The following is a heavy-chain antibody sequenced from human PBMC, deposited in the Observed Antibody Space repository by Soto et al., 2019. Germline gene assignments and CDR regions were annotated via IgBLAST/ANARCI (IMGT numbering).Heavy chain of an antibody. CDR3: ARGDSTDCSNGVCSFFYNHDMDV. Sequence: ASVKVSCKASGYSFTDYHIHWVRQAPGQGHEWLGRINPKSGGTSTAQKFQGWVTMTTDTSISTASMELTRLTSDDTAIYYCARGDSTDCSNGVCSFFYNHDMDVWGQGTTVTV. CDR1: GYSFTDYH. CDR2: INPKSGGT. J-gene: IGHJ6*02. D-gene: IGHD2-8*01. V-gene: IGHV1-2*04.